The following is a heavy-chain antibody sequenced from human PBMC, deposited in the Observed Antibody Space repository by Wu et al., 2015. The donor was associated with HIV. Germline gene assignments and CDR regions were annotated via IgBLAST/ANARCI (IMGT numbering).Heavy chain of an antibody. Sequence: QDQLVQSGAEVKKTGSSVKVSCKASGGTFKSYDISWVRQAPGQGLEWMAGVNPVFPAGKYAQKFQDRVSIITDDVTGTVYMELKGLTSEDTAVYFCAREQPVREMATVPRAFDLWGQGTMVIVSS. J-gene: IGHJ3*01. CDR1: GGTFKSYD. CDR2: VNPVFPAG. CDR3: AREQPVREMATVPRAFDL. D-gene: IGHD5-24*01. V-gene: IGHV1-69*05.